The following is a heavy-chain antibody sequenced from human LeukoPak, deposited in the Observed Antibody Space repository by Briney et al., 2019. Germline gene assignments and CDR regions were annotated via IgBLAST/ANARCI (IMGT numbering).Heavy chain of an antibody. Sequence: SETLSLTCTVSGGSISSYYWSWIRQPPGKGLEWIGYIYYSGSTNYNPSLKSRVTISVDTSKNQFSLKLSSVTAADTAVYYCARPLRHNMGPDAFDIWGQGTMVTVSS. CDR1: GGSISSYY. CDR3: ARPLRHNMGPDAFDI. D-gene: IGHD1-14*01. J-gene: IGHJ3*02. CDR2: IYYSGST. V-gene: IGHV4-59*08.